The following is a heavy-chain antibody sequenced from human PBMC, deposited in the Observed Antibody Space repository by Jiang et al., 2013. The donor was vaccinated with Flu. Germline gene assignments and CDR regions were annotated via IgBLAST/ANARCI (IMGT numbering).Heavy chain of an antibody. Sequence: GSGLVKPSETLSLTCTVSGGSIGSSPYFWAWIRQPPGKGLEWIGSVYYSGTSNYNPSLKNRVTISVDASTNQFSLKLNSVTAADTSIYYCAGSAYIEGHTWFDPWGQGTLVTVSS. CDR2: VYYSGTS. V-gene: IGHV4-39*01. CDR3: AGSAYIEGHTWFDP. CDR1: GGSIGSSPYF. J-gene: IGHJ5*01. D-gene: IGHD1-26*01.